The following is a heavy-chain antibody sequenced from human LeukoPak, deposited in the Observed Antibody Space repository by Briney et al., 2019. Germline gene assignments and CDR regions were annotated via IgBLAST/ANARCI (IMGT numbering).Heavy chain of an antibody. CDR3: ATVQEMATIDRFSVYYFDY. Sequence: GASVKVSCKVSGYTLTELSMHWVRQAPGKGLEWMGGFDPEDGETIYAQKFQGRVTMTEDTSTDTAYMELSSLRSEDTAVYYCATVQEMATIDRFSVYYFDYWGQGTLVTVSS. D-gene: IGHD5-24*01. J-gene: IGHJ4*02. CDR2: FDPEDGET. V-gene: IGHV1-24*01. CDR1: GYTLTELS.